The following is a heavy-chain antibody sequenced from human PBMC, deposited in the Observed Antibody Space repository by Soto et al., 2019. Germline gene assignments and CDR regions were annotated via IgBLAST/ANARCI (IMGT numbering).Heavy chain of an antibody. J-gene: IGHJ4*02. D-gene: IGHD6-19*01. Sequence: EVQLLESGGGLVQPGGSLRLSCAASGFTFSSYAMSWVRQAPGKGLEWVSAISGSGGSTYYADSVKGRFTISRDNSKNTLYLQMNSLRAEDTAVCYCAKDRKWLGKIFDYWGQGTLVTVSS. CDR1: GFTFSSYA. CDR2: ISGSGGST. V-gene: IGHV3-23*01. CDR3: AKDRKWLGKIFDY.